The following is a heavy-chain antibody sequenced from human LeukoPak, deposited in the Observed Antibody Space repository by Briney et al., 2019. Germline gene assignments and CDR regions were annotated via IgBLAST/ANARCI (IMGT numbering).Heavy chain of an antibody. Sequence: GGSLRLSCAASGFTFSTSAMNWVRQAPGKGLEWVSSINNVRSHIYYADSVRGRFTISRDNANNVLHLQMNSLRAEDTAVYYCARDPTYYLRYGYFDSWGQGTLVTVSS. D-gene: IGHD1-26*01. CDR2: INNVRSHI. J-gene: IGHJ4*02. V-gene: IGHV3-21*06. CDR3: ARDPTYYLRYGYFDS. CDR1: GFTFSTSA.